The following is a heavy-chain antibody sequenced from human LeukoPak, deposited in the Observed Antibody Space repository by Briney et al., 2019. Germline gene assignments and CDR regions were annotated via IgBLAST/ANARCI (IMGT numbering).Heavy chain of an antibody. D-gene: IGHD1-1*01. CDR3: ASAVMYRYYYYYGLDV. V-gene: IGHV1-2*06. Sequence: GASVKVSCKASGYSFTGYFIHWIRQAPGRGLEWMGRIDPNNGATSYAQKFQGRVTVTRDTSITTAYMEMTRLRSDDTAVYYCASAVMYRYYYYYGLDVWGQGTTVTVSS. CDR1: GYSFTGYF. CDR2: IDPNNGAT. J-gene: IGHJ6*02.